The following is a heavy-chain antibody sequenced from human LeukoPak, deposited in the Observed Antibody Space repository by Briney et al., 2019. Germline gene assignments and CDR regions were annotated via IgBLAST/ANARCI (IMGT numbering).Heavy chain of an antibody. V-gene: IGHV4-34*01. CDR3: ARVSVFGVVIAGFDY. D-gene: IGHD3-3*01. J-gene: IGHJ4*02. CDR2: INHSGST. Sequence: SETLSLTCAVYGGSFSGYYWSWIRQPPGKGLEWIGVINHSGSTNYNPSLKSRVTISVDTSKNQFSLKLSSVTAADTAVYYCARVSVFGVVIAGFDYWGQGTLVTVSS. CDR1: GGSFSGYY.